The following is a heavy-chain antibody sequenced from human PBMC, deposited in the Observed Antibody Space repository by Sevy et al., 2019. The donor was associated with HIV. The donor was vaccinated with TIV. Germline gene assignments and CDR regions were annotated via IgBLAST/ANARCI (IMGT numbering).Heavy chain of an antibody. CDR1: GLTFISFSSSS. CDR2: ISSAGTYI. J-gene: IGHJ6*02. D-gene: IGHD1-26*01. CDR3: ARDRGVGTSSYGMDV. Sequence: GGSLRLSCAASGLTFISFSSSSMNWVRQAPGKGLEWVSSISSAGTYIYYAESMKGRSTITSDNAKSSVYIQMNSLRAEDTAVYYCARDRGVGTSSYGMDVWGQGTTVTVSS. V-gene: IGHV3-21*04.